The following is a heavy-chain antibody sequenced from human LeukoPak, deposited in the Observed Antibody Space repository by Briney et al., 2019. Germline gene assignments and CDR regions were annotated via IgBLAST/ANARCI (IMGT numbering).Heavy chain of an antibody. Sequence: ASVKVSCKVSGYTLTELSMHWVRQAPGKGLEWMGGFDPEDGETIYAQKFQGRVTMTEDTSTDTAYMELSSLRSEDTAVYYCATAGHSSGWHYFDYWGQGTLVTVSS. CDR3: ATAGHSSGWHYFDY. CDR2: FDPEDGET. V-gene: IGHV1-24*01. CDR1: GYTLTELS. J-gene: IGHJ4*02. D-gene: IGHD6-19*01.